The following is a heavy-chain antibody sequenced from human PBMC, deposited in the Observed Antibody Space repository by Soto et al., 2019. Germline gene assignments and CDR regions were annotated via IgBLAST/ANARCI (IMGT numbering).Heavy chain of an antibody. V-gene: IGHV3-33*06. D-gene: IGHD6-6*01. Sequence: GGSLRLSCAASGFAFSNFVMHWVRQAPGKGLECVAVIWHDASHEYYADSVKGRFTISRDNSKNTLYLQMNSLRAEDTAVYYCAKDYIEIGAARSNWFDPWGQGTLVTVSS. CDR2: IWHDASHE. J-gene: IGHJ5*02. CDR1: GFAFSNFV. CDR3: AKDYIEIGAARSNWFDP.